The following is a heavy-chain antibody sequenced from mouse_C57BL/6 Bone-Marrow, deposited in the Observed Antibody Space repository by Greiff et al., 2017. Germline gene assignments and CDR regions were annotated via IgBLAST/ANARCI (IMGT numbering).Heavy chain of an antibody. V-gene: IGHV1-39*01. J-gene: IGHJ4*01. D-gene: IGHD2-4*01. Sequence: VQLQQSGPELVKPGASVKISCKASGYSFTDYYMNWVKQSNGQSLEWIGVINPNNGTTSYNQKFKGKATLTVDKSSSTAYMQLNSLTSEDSAVYYCARSYDYDDALDYWGQGTSVTVTS. CDR2: INPNNGTT. CDR3: ARSYDYDDALDY. CDR1: GYSFTDYY.